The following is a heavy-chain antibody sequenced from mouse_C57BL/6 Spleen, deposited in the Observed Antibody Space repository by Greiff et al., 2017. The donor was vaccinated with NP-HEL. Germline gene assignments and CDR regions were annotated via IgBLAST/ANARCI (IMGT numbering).Heavy chain of an antibody. V-gene: IGHV5-17*01. J-gene: IGHJ2*01. D-gene: IGHD1-1*01. CDR1: GFTFSDYG. CDR3: ARDDYYGFDY. Sequence: EVMLVESGGGLVKPGGSLKLSCAASGFTFSDYGMHWVRQAPEKGLEWVAYISSGSSTIYYADTVKGRFTISRDNAKNTLFLQMTSLRSEDTVMVYCARDDYYGFDYWGQGTTRTVSS. CDR2: ISSGSSTI.